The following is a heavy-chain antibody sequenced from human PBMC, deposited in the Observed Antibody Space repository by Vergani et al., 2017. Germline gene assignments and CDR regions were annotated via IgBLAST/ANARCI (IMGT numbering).Heavy chain of an antibody. J-gene: IGHJ6*03. V-gene: IGHV4-34*01. CDR2: INHSGST. CDR3: ARVVVPAANYMDV. D-gene: IGHD2-2*01. CDR1: GGSFSGYY. Sequence: QVQLQQWGAGLLKPSQTLSLTCAVYGGSFSGYYWTWARQPPGKGLEWIGEINHSGSTNYNPSLKSRVTISVDTSKNQFSLKLSSVTAADTAVYYCARVVVPAANYMDVWGKGTTVTVSS.